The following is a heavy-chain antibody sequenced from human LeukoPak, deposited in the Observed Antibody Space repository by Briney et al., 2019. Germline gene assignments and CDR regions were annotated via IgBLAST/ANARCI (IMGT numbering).Heavy chain of an antibody. CDR1: GFDIRHYY. CDR3: ARDGSGRDFSLDY. Sequence: GGSLRLSCVASGFDIRHYYMSWVRQAPGKGLEWVADIRHDGSNIYNVDSVRGRFTISRDNAKNSLFLQMNSLKDEDTAVYYCARDGSGRDFSLDYWGQGTLVTVSS. CDR2: IRHDGSNI. J-gene: IGHJ4*02. V-gene: IGHV3-7*04. D-gene: IGHD3-10*01.